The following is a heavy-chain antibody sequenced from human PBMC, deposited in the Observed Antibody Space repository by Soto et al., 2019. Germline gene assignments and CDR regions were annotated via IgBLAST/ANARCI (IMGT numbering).Heavy chain of an antibody. CDR1: GYTFTSYA. J-gene: IGHJ6*02. CDR3: ARADVDTAMVPYYYGMDV. D-gene: IGHD5-18*01. V-gene: IGHV1-3*01. CDR2: INAGNGNT. Sequence: ASVKVSCKASGYTFTSYAMHWVRQAPGQRLEWMGWINAGNGNTKYSQKFQGRVTITRDTSASTAYMELSSLRSEDTAVYYCARADVDTAMVPYYYGMDVWGQGTTVTVSS.